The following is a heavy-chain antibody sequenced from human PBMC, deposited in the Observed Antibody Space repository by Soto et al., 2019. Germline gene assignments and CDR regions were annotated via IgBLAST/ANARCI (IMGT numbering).Heavy chain of an antibody. CDR1: GGSISSSNW. J-gene: IGHJ4*02. CDR3: ARDLDTSGWPDY. V-gene: IGHV4-4*02. D-gene: IGHD6-19*01. Sequence: QVQLQESGPGLVKPSGTLSLTCDVSGGSISSSNWWTWVRQPPGKGLEWIGEIYHSGSTNFNPSLKSRVTISVDTSKNQISLKLSSVTAADTAVYYCARDLDTSGWPDYWGQGILVTVSS. CDR2: IYHSGST.